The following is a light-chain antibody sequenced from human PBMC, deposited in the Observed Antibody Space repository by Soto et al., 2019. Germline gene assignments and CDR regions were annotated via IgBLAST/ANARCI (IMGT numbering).Light chain of an antibody. CDR2: GAS. CDR3: QQYGSSPWT. J-gene: IGKJ1*01. CDR1: QSVSSSY. Sequence: EIVLTQSPGTLSLSPGERATLSCRASQSVSSSYSAWYQQKPGQAPRLLIDGASSRATGIPDRFSGSGSGTDFTLTISRLEPEDFAVYYCQQYGSSPWTFGQGTKVEIK. V-gene: IGKV3-20*01.